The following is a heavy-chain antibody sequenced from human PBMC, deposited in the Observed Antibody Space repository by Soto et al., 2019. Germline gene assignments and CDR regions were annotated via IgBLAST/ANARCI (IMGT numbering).Heavy chain of an antibody. CDR2: IYYIGST. J-gene: IGHJ6*02. CDR1: GGSISSGDYY. CDR3: ARDRKLELRHDWYYYYCMDF. Sequence: QVQLQESGPGLVKPSQTLSLTCTVSGGSISSGDYYWSWIRQPPGKGLVWIGYIYYIGSTYYNPSLKSRVTITVDTSKNQFSLKLRSVTAADTAVYYCARDRKLELRHDWYYYYCMDFWGQGTTVTVSS. V-gene: IGHV4-30-4*01. D-gene: IGHD1-7*01.